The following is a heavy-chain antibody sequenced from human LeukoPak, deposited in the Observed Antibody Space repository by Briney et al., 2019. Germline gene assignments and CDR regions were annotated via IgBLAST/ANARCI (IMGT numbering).Heavy chain of an antibody. J-gene: IGHJ5*02. CDR3: ARSAGTIFGFDP. CDR1: GYSISSGYY. D-gene: IGHD6-19*01. CDR2: IYYGGST. Sequence: SSETLSLTCTVSGYSISSGYYWGWIRQAPGKGLEWIGSIYYGGSTYYNPSLKSRVTISVDTSKNQFSLKLSSVTASDTAVYFCARSAGTIFGFDPWGQGTLVTVSS. V-gene: IGHV4-38-2*02.